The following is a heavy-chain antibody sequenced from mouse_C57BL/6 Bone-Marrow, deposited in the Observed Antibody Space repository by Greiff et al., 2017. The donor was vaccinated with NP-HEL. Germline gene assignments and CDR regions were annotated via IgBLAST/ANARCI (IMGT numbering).Heavy chain of an antibody. J-gene: IGHJ1*03. CDR2: IDPSDSYT. CDR1: GYTFTSYW. D-gene: IGHD1-1*01. V-gene: IGHV1-59*01. CDR3: ERDYGSSYWYFDV. Sequence: QVQLQQPGAELVRPGPSVKLSCKASGYTFTSYWMHWVKQRPGQGLEWIGVIDPSDSYTNYNQKFKGKATLTVDTSSSTAYMQLSSLTSEDSAVYYGERDYGSSYWYFDVWGTGTTVTVSS.